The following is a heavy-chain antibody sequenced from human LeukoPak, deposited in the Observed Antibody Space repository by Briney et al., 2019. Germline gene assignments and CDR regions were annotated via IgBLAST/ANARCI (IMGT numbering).Heavy chain of an antibody. D-gene: IGHD3-16*01. CDR1: GLTFSDYI. J-gene: IGHJ4*02. Sequence: GGSLRLSCAASGLTFSDYIMNWVRQAPGKGLEWVSSISSSSAFIYYADSVKGRFTISRDNAKNSLYLQMNSLRAEDTAVYYCARTQRGGAVDYWGQGTLVTVSS. CDR3: ARTQRGGAVDY. CDR2: ISSSSAFI. V-gene: IGHV3-21*01.